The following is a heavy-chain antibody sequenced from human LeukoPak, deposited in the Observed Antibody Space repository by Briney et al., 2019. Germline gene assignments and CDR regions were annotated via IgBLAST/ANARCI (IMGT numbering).Heavy chain of an antibody. CDR2: FDPEDGET. D-gene: IGHD3-16*02. J-gene: IGHJ5*02. V-gene: IGHV1-24*01. CDR1: GYTLTELS. CDR3: ATDQGVLGLLSANNWFDP. Sequence: ASVKVSCKVSGYTLTELSMHWVRQAPGKGLEWMGGFDPEDGETIYAQKFQGRVTMTEDTSTDTAYMELSSLRSEDTAVYYCATDQGVLGLLSANNWFDPWGQGTLVTVSS.